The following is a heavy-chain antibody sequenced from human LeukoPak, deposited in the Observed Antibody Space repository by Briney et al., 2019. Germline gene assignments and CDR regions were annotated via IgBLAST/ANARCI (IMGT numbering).Heavy chain of an antibody. V-gene: IGHV3-21*04. CDR2: ISSTSTYI. D-gene: IGHD6-13*01. Sequence: GGSLRLSCVASGFAFSDDSMNWVRQPPGKGLEWVSSISSTSTYIYYADSVKGRFTISRDNSKNTLYLQMNSLRAEDTAVYYCAKRNRGELLVYFDYWGQGTLVTVSS. CDR3: AKRNRGELLVYFDY. CDR1: GFAFSDDS. J-gene: IGHJ4*02.